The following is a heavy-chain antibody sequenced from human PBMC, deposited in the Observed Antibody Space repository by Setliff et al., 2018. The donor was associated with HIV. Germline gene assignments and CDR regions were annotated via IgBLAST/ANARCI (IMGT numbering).Heavy chain of an antibody. V-gene: IGHV1-2*02. CDR3: ARGDLARDYYYMDV. CDR1: GYTFTGYY. J-gene: IGHJ6*03. Sequence: ASVKVSCKASGYTFTGYYIHWVRQAPGQGLEWMGWINPNSGGTKYTQKFQGRVVMTRDASISTAYMELSSLRSDDTAAYYCARGDLARDYYYMDVWGKGTTVTVS. D-gene: IGHD5-12*01. CDR2: INPNSGGT.